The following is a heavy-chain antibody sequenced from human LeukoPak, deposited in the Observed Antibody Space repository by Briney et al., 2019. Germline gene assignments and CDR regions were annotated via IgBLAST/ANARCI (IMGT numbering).Heavy chain of an antibody. CDR2: IDHSGST. CDR3: ARNSPYSKLDY. CDR1: GGSFSSYY. Sequence: PSETLSLTCAVSGGSFSSYYWSWIRQPPGKGLEWIGEIDHSGSTNYNPSLKSRVTISVDTSKSQFSLQLSSVTAADTAVYYCARNSPYSKLDYWGQGTLVTVSS. V-gene: IGHV4-34*01. D-gene: IGHD6-13*01. J-gene: IGHJ4*02.